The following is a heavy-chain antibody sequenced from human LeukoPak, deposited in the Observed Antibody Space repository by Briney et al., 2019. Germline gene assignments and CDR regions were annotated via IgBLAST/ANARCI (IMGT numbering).Heavy chain of an antibody. CDR3: ARGRDGFMSDFDS. CDR1: GGSIRSYY. J-gene: IGHJ4*02. V-gene: IGHV4-4*07. D-gene: IGHD3-10*02. CDR2: IYTTGST. Sequence: SETLSLTCTVSGGSIRSYYWYWIRQPAGKGLEWIGRIYTTGSTYYNPSLKSRVTMSVDTSKNQFSLKLRSLTAADTAVYYCARGRDGFMSDFDSWGQGTLVTVSS.